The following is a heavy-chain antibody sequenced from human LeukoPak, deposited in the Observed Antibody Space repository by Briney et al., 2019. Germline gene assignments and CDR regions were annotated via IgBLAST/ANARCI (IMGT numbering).Heavy chain of an antibody. D-gene: IGHD5-24*01. V-gene: IGHV4-30-2*01. Sequence: LSLTCTVSGGSISSGGYSWSWIRQPPGKGLEWIGYIYHSGSTYYNPSLKSRVTISVDRSKNQFSLKLSSVTAADTAVYYCARASMEMATAFDYWGQGTLVTVSS. CDR3: ARASMEMATAFDY. CDR1: GGSISSGGYS. CDR2: IYHSGST. J-gene: IGHJ4*02.